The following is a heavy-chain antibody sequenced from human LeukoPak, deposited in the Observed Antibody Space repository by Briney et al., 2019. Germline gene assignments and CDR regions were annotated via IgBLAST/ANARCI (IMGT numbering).Heavy chain of an antibody. J-gene: IGHJ4*02. Sequence: GASVKVSCKASGYTFTSYGISWVRQAPGQGLEWMGWISAYNGNTNYAQKLQGRVTMTTDTSTSTAYMGLRSLRSDDTAVYYCARVPRSSGWYHREYYFDYWGQGTLVTVSS. CDR3: ARVPRSSGWYHREYYFDY. V-gene: IGHV1-18*01. CDR1: GYTFTSYG. CDR2: ISAYNGNT. D-gene: IGHD6-19*01.